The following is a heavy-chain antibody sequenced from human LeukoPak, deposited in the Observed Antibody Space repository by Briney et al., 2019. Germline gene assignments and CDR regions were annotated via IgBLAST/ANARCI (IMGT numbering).Heavy chain of an antibody. D-gene: IGHD6-19*01. V-gene: IGHV4-59*01. Sequence: SETLSLTCTVSGGSLSSYYWSWIRQPPGKGLEWIGYIYYSGSTNYNPSLKSRVTISVDTSKNQFSLKLSSVTAADTAVYYCARAEAVYSFDYWGQGTLVTVSS. CDR2: IYYSGST. J-gene: IGHJ4*02. CDR3: ARAEAVYSFDY. CDR1: GGSLSSYY.